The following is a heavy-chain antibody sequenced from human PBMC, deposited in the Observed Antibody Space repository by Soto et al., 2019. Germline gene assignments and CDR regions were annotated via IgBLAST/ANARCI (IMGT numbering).Heavy chain of an antibody. J-gene: IGHJ4*02. Sequence: SETLSLTCTVSGGSISSPYWGWIRQPPGKGLEWIGYIHYSGSTNYNPSLKSRVTISVDTSENQFSLKLSSLTAADTAVYYCARVTAMTSFDYWGQGTLVTVSS. CDR3: ARVTAMTSFDY. CDR2: IHYSGST. CDR1: GGSISSPY. V-gene: IGHV4-59*11. D-gene: IGHD5-18*01.